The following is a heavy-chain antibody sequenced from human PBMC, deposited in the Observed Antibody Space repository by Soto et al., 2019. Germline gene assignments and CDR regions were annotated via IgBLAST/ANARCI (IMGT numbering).Heavy chain of an antibody. CDR3: AKEGSGSTVTTSRYFQH. V-gene: IGHV3-53*01. CDR1: GFTVSSNY. Sequence: EVQLVESGGGLIQPGGSLRLSCAASGFTVSSNYMSWVRQAPGKGLEWVSVIYSDGSTYYAVSVKGRFTISRDNSKNTLNLQMNSLRAEDTAVYYCAKEGSGSTVTTSRYFQHWGQGTLVTVSS. J-gene: IGHJ1*01. D-gene: IGHD4-17*01. CDR2: IYSDGST.